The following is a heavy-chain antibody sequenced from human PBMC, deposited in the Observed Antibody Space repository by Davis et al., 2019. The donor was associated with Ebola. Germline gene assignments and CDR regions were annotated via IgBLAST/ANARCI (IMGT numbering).Heavy chain of an antibody. Sequence: GESLKLSCAASGFTFKTFGMNWVRQAPGKGLEWVAVISYDGRNKFYADSVKGRFTISRDNSKNTVYLQMDSLRDEDTAVYFCAKDHRCIVAAVKGLDYWGQGTPVTVSS. CDR2: ISYDGRNK. J-gene: IGHJ4*02. V-gene: IGHV3-30*18. CDR1: GFTFKTFG. D-gene: IGHD5-12*01. CDR3: AKDHRCIVAAVKGLDY.